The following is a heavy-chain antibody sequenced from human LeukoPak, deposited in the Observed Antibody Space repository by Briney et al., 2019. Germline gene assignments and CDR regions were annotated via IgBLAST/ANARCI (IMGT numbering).Heavy chain of an antibody. Sequence: GESLKISCQGSGYTFTTYWIGWVRQMPGKGLEWMGIIHPGDSNIRYSPSFKGQVTISADKSISTAYLQWSNLKASDTAMYYCARQITTSHFDYWGQGTLVTVSS. CDR2: IHPGDSNI. CDR1: GYTFTTYW. CDR3: ARQITTSHFDY. V-gene: IGHV5-51*01. J-gene: IGHJ4*02. D-gene: IGHD3-3*01.